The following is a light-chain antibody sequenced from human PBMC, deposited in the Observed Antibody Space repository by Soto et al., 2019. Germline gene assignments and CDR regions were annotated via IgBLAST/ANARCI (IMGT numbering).Light chain of an antibody. CDR2: GAS. Sequence: EIVLTQSPGSLCLSPGERATLSCRASQSVSSSSLGWYQQKPGQAPRLLIYGASSRATGIPDRFSGSGSGTDFTLTIRRLEPEDFAVYYCQQYNTWPPITFGQGTRLEIK. CDR3: QQYNTWPPIT. V-gene: IGKV3-20*01. J-gene: IGKJ5*01. CDR1: QSVSSSS.